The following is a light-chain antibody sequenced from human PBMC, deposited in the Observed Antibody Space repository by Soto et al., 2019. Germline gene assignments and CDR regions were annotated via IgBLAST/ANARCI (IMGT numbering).Light chain of an antibody. J-gene: IGKJ1*01. CDR2: GAS. CDR1: QSVRSY. Sequence: IVFTQAPATLSLPQGERASLSCRASQSVRSYLAWYPQRPGKAPSLVIYGASARATGIPAMFIGSGAGTECTRAISSLQPDDMATVCCLLYDSCSSEFGQGTQVEI. CDR3: LLYDSCSSE. V-gene: IGKV3-11*01.